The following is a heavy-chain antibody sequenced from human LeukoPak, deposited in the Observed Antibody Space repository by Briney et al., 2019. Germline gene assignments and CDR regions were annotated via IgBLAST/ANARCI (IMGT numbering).Heavy chain of an antibody. CDR1: GGSISSSSYY. Sequence: SETLSLTCTVSGGSISSSSYYWGWIRQPPGKGLEWIGSIYYSGSTYYNPSLKSRVTISVDTSKNQFSLKLSSVTAADTAVYYCAGVRFPSFDYWGQGTLVTVSS. CDR2: IYYSGST. V-gene: IGHV4-39*01. J-gene: IGHJ4*02. D-gene: IGHD2-21*01. CDR3: AGVRFPSFDY.